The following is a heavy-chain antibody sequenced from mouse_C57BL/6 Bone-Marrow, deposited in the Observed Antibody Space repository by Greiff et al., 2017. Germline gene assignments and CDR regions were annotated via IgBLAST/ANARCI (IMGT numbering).Heavy chain of an antibody. CDR1: GYTFTDYY. Sequence: VQLQQSGPELVKPGASVTISCKASGYTFTDYYMNWVQQSHGKSLEWIGDINPNNGGTSYNQKFKGKATLTVAKSASTAYMELRSLTSEDSADYYGARNYSYDVEFAYWGQGTLVTVSA. CDR2: INPNNGGT. V-gene: IGHV1-26*01. D-gene: IGHD2-12*01. CDR3: ARNYSYDVEFAY. J-gene: IGHJ3*01.